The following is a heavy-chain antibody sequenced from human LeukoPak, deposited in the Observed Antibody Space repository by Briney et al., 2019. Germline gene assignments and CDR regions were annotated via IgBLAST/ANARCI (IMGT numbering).Heavy chain of an antibody. CDR2: INPTGGST. Sequence: ASVKVSCKASGYTFPSYFMHWVRQAPGQGLEWMGIINPTGGSTTYAQKFQGRVTMTRDTSTSTVYMELGSLRSDDTAVYYCVRTAARRFDYWGQGTLVTVSS. CDR3: VRTAARRFDY. V-gene: IGHV1-46*01. J-gene: IGHJ4*02. D-gene: IGHD6-6*01. CDR1: GYTFPSYF.